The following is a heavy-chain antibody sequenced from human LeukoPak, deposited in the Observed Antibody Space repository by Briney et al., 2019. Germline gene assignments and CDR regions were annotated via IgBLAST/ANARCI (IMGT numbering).Heavy chain of an antibody. D-gene: IGHD3-22*01. CDR3: ARLLHYDSRLFFDY. CDR2: IYHSGST. CDR1: GCSISSSNW. V-gene: IGHV4-4*02. J-gene: IGHJ4*02. Sequence: PSGTLSLTCAVSGCSISSSNWWSWVRQPPGKGLEWIGEIYHSGSTNYNPSLKSRVTISVDKSKNQFSLKLSSVTAADTAVYYCARLLHYDSRLFFDYWGQGTLVTVSS.